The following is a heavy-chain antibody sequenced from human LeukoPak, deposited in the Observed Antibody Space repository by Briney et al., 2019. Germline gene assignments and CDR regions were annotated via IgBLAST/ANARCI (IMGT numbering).Heavy chain of an antibody. CDR3: ARRGSYYGPFDY. J-gene: IGHJ4*02. V-gene: IGHV4-59*08. D-gene: IGHD1-26*01. CDR1: GGSISSYY. CDR2: IYYSGST. Sequence: SGTLSLTCTVSGGSISSYYWSWIRQPPGRGLEWIGYIYYSGSTNYNPSLKSRVTISVDTSKNQFSLKLSSVTAADTAVYYCARRGSYYGPFDYWGQGTLVTVSS.